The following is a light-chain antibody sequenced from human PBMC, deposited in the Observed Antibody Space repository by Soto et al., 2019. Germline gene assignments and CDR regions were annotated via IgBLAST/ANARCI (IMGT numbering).Light chain of an antibody. Sequence: EVVLTQSPVTLSLSPGERATLSCRASQSVTTFLAWYQQKPGQAPRLLIYDASKRATGIPARFSGSGSGTDFTLTIRSLEPEDFAVYYCQQRTNWPLTFGVGTKGEIK. CDR2: DAS. V-gene: IGKV3-11*01. CDR1: QSVTTF. J-gene: IGKJ4*01. CDR3: QQRTNWPLT.